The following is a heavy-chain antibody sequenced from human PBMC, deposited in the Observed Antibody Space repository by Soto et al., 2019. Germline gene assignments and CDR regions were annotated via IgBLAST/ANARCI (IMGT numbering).Heavy chain of an antibody. CDR2: ISWNSGSI. CDR3: EKVGCSSTSCYALDY. Sequence: EVQLVESGGGLVQPGRSLRLSCAASGFTFDDYAMHWVRQAPGKGLEWVSGISWNSGSIGYADSVKGRFTISRDNAKNSLYLKMNSLRAEDTAFYYCEKVGCSSTSCYALDYWGQGTLVTVSS. V-gene: IGHV3-9*01. J-gene: IGHJ4*02. CDR1: GFTFDDYA. D-gene: IGHD2-2*01.